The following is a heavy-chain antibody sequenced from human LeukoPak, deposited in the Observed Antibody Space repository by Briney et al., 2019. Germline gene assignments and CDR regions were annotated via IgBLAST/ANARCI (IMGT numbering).Heavy chain of an antibody. J-gene: IGHJ4*02. V-gene: IGHV4-4*07. CDR1: GDSISDQY. CDR3: AREPAELDY. CDR2: IYSTGST. Sequence: SETLSLTCSVSGDSISDQYWSWIRQPAGKGLEWIGRIYSTGSTNYNLSLKSRIIMSIDTSKNQFSLKLSPVTAADTAVYYCAREPAELDYWGQGILVTVSS.